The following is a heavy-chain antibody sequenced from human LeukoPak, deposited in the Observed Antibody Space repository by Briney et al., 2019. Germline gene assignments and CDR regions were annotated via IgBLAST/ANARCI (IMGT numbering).Heavy chain of an antibody. CDR1: GGSFSGYY. D-gene: IGHD3-3*01. CDR2: INHSGST. V-gene: IGHV4-34*01. J-gene: IGHJ5*02. CDR3: ARGTQGVLRFLEWLSPNWFDP. Sequence: SETLSLTCAVYGGSFSGYYWSWIRQPPGKGLEWIGEINHSGSTNYNPSLKSRVTISVDTSKNQFSLKLSSVTAADTAVYYCARGTQGVLRFLEWLSPNWFDPWGQGTLVTVSS.